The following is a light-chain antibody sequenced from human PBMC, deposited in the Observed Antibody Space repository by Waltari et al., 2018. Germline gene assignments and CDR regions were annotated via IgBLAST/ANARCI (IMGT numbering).Light chain of an antibody. Sequence: QAGLTQPPSVSKGLGQTATLTCTGNGYNVGDLGVAWLQQHQAHPPKLLSYRNNNRPSGISEGCSSARSGHTDALPSTGLPPDDEADYYCSAGDSSLSAWVFGGGTKLTVL. CDR3: SAGDSSLSAWV. J-gene: IGLJ3*02. CDR2: RNN. CDR1: GYNVGDLG. V-gene: IGLV10-54*04.